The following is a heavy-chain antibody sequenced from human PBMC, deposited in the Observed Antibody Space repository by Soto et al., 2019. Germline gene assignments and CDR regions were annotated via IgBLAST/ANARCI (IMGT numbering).Heavy chain of an antibody. CDR3: GRNSRYGLYYFDY. D-gene: IGHD5-18*01. J-gene: IGHJ4*02. V-gene: IGHV3-23*01. CDR2: ISGSGGST. Sequence: PGGSLRLSCAASGFTFSSYAMSWVRQAPGKGLEWVSAISGSGGSTYYADSVKGRFTISRDNSKNTLYLQMNSLRAEDTAVYYCGRNSRYGLYYFDYWGQGTLVTVSS. CDR1: GFTFSSYA.